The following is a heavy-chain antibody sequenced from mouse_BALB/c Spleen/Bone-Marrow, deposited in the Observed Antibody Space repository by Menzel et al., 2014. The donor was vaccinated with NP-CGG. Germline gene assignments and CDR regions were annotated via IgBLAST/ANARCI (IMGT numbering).Heavy chain of an antibody. V-gene: IGHV14-3*02. CDR1: GFNIKDTY. J-gene: IGHJ3*01. CDR2: IDPANGNT. CDR3: AAYYRYLAWFAY. Sequence: EVKLVESGAELVKPGASVKLSGTASGFNIKDTYMHWVKQRPEQGLEWIGRIDPANGNTKYDPKFQGKATITADTSSNTAYLQLSSLTSEDTAVYYCAAYYRYLAWFAYWGQGTLVTVSA. D-gene: IGHD2-14*01.